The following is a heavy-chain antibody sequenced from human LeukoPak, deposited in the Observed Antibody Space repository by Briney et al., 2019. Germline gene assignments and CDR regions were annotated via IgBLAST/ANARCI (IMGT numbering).Heavy chain of an antibody. CDR3: ARDMRADY. CDR1: GFTFTTYG. CDR2: ISSSSSYI. D-gene: IGHD2-2*01. Sequence: GGSLRLSCAASGFTFTTYGMNWVRQAPGKGLEWVSSISSSSSYIYYADSVKGRFTISRDNAKNSLYLQMNSLRAEDTAVYYCARDMRADYWGQGTLVTVSS. J-gene: IGHJ4*02. V-gene: IGHV3-21*01.